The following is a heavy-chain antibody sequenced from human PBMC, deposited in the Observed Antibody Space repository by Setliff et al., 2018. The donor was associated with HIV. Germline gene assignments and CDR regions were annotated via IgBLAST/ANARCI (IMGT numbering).Heavy chain of an antibody. CDR1: GFNVTIND. V-gene: IGHV3-11*04. CDR2: ISSSGSTI. D-gene: IGHD2-8*01. CDR3: AREDGLYGMDV. J-gene: IGHJ6*02. Sequence: GESLKISCAASGFNVTINDMSWVRQAPGKGLEWVSYISSSGSTIYYADSVKGRFTISRDNAKNSLYLQMNSLRAEDTAVYYCAREDGLYGMDVWGQGTTVTVSS.